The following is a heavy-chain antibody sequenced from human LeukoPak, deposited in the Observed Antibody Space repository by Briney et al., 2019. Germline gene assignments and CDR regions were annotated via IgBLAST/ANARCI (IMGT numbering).Heavy chain of an antibody. J-gene: IGHJ6*02. CDR2: IIPIFGTA. Sequence: GASVNVSCKASGGTFSSYAISWVRQAPGQGLEWMGGIIPIFGTANYAQKFQGRVTITADESTSTAYMELSSLRSEDTAVYYCASNGDYGPYYYYGMDVWGQGTTVTVSS. D-gene: IGHD4-17*01. CDR1: GGTFSSYA. CDR3: ASNGDYGPYYYYGMDV. V-gene: IGHV1-69*13.